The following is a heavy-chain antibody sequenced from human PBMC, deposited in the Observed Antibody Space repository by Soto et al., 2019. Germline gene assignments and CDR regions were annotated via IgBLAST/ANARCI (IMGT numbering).Heavy chain of an antibody. V-gene: IGHV4-59*11. D-gene: IGHD2-21*02. CDR1: RGSISCHS. J-gene: IGHJ6*02. Sequence: SETLSLTCTVSRGSISCHSWYWIRQPPGKGLEWIGYMYNTGSTIYNPSLKSRVTISVDTSKNQFSLKLNSVTAADTAVYYCARDLWGYCGADCYPLDVWGQGTTVTVS. CDR2: MYNTGST. CDR3: ARDLWGYCGADCYPLDV.